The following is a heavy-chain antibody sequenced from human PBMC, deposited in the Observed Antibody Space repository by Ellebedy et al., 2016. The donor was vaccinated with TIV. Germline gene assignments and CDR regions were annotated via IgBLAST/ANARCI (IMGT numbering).Heavy chain of an antibody. J-gene: IGHJ5*02. V-gene: IGHV4-34*01. D-gene: IGHD5-24*01. Sequence: SETLSLTXAVYGGSFSGYYWSWIRQPPGKGLEWIGEINHSGSTNYNPSLKSRVTISVDTSKNQFSLKLSSVTAADTAVYYCMGGYNYIGWFDPWGQGTLVTVSS. CDR3: MGGYNYIGWFDP. CDR1: GGSFSGYY. CDR2: INHSGST.